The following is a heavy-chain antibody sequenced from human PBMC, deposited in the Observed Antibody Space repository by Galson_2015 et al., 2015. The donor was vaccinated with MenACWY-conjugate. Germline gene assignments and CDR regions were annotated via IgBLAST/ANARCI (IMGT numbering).Heavy chain of an antibody. J-gene: IGHJ4*02. Sequence: VSYIRRSRSTIYSADSVKGRFTISRDNAKNSLYLQMNSLRAEDTAVYYCARGGRGYSYGLGYWGQGTLVTVSS. D-gene: IGHD5-18*01. CDR3: ARGGRGYSYGLGY. CDR2: IRRSRSTI. V-gene: IGHV3-48*04.